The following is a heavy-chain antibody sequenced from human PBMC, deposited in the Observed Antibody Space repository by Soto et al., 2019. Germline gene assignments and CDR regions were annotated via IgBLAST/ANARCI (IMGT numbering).Heavy chain of an antibody. CDR1: GYTFTGYY. V-gene: IGHV1-2*04. J-gene: IGHJ3*02. D-gene: IGHD5-12*01. CDR3: ASGSMVATWGFDI. Sequence: ASVKVSCKTSGYTFTGYYMHWVRQAPGQGLEWMGWINPNSGGTNYAQKFQGWVTMTRDTSISTAYMELSRLRPDDTAVYYCASGSMVATWGFDIWGQGTMVTVSS. CDR2: INPNSGGT.